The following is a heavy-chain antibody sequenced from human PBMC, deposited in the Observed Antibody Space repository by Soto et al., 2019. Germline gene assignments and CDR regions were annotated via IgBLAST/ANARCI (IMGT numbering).Heavy chain of an antibody. CDR3: ASPRSYYDILTGIQYGGWFDP. J-gene: IGHJ5*02. CDR1: GYSFTSYW. D-gene: IGHD3-9*01. CDR2: IYPGDSDT. Sequence: GESLKISCKGSGYSFTSYWIGWVRQMPGKGLEWMGIIYPGDSDTRYSPSFQGQVTISADKSISTAYLQWSSRKASDTAMYYCASPRSYYDILTGIQYGGWFDPGGQGPLVTVSS. V-gene: IGHV5-51*01.